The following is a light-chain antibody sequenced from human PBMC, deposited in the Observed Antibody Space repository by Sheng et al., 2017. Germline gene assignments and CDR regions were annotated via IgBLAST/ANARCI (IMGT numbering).Light chain of an antibody. CDR2: EAS. CDR1: QSVVDNY. J-gene: IGKJ1*01. Sequence: EIVLTQSPATLSLSPGERATLSCRASQSVVDNYLGWHQQKPGQAPRLLIYEASRRVTGTPDRFSGTGSGTDFTLIISRLEPEDFAVYYCQQYGTSPRTFGQGTKVEIK. V-gene: IGKV3-20*01. CDR3: QQYGTSPRT.